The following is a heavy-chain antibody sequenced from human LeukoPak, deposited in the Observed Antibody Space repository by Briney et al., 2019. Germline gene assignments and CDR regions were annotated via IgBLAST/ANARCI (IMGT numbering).Heavy chain of an antibody. CDR3: AVLSRVMKVVDY. CDR1: GGSISSSSYY. CDR2: INHSGST. Sequence: SETLSLTCTVSGGSISSSSYYWGWIRQPPGKGLEWIGEINHSGSTNYNPSLKSRVTISVDTSKNQFSLKLSSVTAADTAVYYCAVLSRVMKVVDYWGQGTLVTVSS. J-gene: IGHJ4*02. V-gene: IGHV4-39*07. D-gene: IGHD3-22*01.